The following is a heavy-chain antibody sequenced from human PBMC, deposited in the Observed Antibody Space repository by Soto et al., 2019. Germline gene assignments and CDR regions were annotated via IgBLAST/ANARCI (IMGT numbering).Heavy chain of an antibody. CDR3: ARGFNYDSSGYLRHPLDY. Sequence: GGSLRLSCAASGFTFSSYSMNWVRRAPGKGLEWVSYISSSSTIYYADSVKGRFTISRDNAKNSLYLQMNSLRDEDTAVYYCARGFNYDSSGYLRHPLDYWGQGTLVTVSS. CDR2: ISSSSTI. V-gene: IGHV3-48*02. D-gene: IGHD3-22*01. J-gene: IGHJ4*02. CDR1: GFTFSSYS.